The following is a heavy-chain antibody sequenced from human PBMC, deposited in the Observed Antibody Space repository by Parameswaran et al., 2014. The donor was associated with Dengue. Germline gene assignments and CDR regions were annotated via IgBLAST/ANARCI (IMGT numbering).Heavy chain of an antibody. CDR3: ATDRRSLTMVRGVSEANYGMDV. CDR2: FDPEDGET. D-gene: IGHD3-10*01. V-gene: IGHV1-24*01. J-gene: IGHJ6*02. Sequence: WVRQAPGQGLEWMGGFDPEDGETIYAQKFQGRVTMTEDTSTDTAYMELSSLRSEDTAVYYCATDRRSLTMVRGVSEANYGMDVWGQGTTVTVSS.